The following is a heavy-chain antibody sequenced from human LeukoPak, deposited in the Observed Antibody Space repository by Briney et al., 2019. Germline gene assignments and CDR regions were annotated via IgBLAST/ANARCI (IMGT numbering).Heavy chain of an antibody. CDR1: GGSISSSSYY. CDR3: ARASYSYDINGWVPFDY. D-gene: IGHD3-22*01. Sequence: SETLSLTCTVSGGSISSSSYYWGWIRQPPGKGLEWIGNIYYSGSSYYNPSLKSRVTISGDTSKNQFSLRLSSVTAADTAVYYCARASYSYDINGWVPFDYWGQGTLVTVSS. CDR2: IYYSGSS. J-gene: IGHJ4*02. V-gene: IGHV4-39*07.